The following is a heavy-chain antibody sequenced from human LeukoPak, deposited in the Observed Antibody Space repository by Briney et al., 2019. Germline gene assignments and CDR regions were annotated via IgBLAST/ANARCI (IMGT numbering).Heavy chain of an antibody. CDR1: GGSISSYY. CDR2: IYYSGST. D-gene: IGHD5-24*01. CDR3: ASTSNYAFNI. J-gene: IGHJ3*02. V-gene: IGHV4-59*08. Sequence: SETLSLTCTVSGGSISSYYWSWIRQPPGKGLEWIGYIYYSGSTNSNPSLKSRVTNSVDTSKNQLSLKEGSVTAADTAVYYCASTSNYAFNIWGQGTMVTVSS.